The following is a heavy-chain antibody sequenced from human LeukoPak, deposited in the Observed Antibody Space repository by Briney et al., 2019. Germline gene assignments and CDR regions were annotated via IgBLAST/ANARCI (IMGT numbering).Heavy chain of an antibody. CDR2: ISAYNGNT. CDR3: ARDWIQLWLQGDAFDI. V-gene: IGHV1-18*01. CDR1: GYTFTSYG. Sequence: ASVKVSCKASGYTFTSYGISWMRQAPGQGLEWMGWISAYNGNTNYAQKLQGRVTMTTDTSTSTAYMELRSLRSDDTAVYYCARDWIQLWLQGDAFDIWGQGTMVTVSS. D-gene: IGHD5-18*01. J-gene: IGHJ3*02.